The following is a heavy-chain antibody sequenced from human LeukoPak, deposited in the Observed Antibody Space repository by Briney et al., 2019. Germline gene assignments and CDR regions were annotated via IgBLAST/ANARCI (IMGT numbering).Heavy chain of an antibody. V-gene: IGHV1-69*04. CDR3: ARSMITFGGVIGH. CDR1: GGTFSSYA. J-gene: IGHJ5*02. CDR2: IIPILGIA. D-gene: IGHD3-16*01. Sequence: ASVKVSCKASGGTFSSYAISWVRQAPGQGLEWMGRIIPILGIANYAQKFQGRVTITADKSTSTAYMELSSLRSEDTAVYYCARSMITFGGVIGHWGQGTLVTVSS.